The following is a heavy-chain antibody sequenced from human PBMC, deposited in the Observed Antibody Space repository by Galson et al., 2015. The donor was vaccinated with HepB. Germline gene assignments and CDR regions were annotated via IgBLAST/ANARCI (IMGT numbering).Heavy chain of an antibody. V-gene: IGHV1-18*04. CDR3: ARDPWAYYDFWSGYFDAFDI. D-gene: IGHD3-3*01. J-gene: IGHJ3*02. CDR1: GYTFTSYG. CDR2: ISAYNGNT. Sequence: SVKVSCKASGYTFTSYGISWVRQAPGQGLEWMGWISAYNGNTNYAQKLQGRVTMTTDTSTSTAYMELRSLRSDDTAVYYCARDPWAYYDFWSGYFDAFDIWGQGTMVTVSS.